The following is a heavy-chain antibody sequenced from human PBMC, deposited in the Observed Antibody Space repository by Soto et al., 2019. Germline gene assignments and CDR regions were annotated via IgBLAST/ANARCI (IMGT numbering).Heavy chain of an antibody. V-gene: IGHV1-69*01. Sequence: QVQLVQSGAEVKKPGSSVKVSCWASGGTFSSYAVSWVRQAPGQGLEWMGVIIPLLNTPKYAPQFQDRVTITADASAKTAYMELTSLGSDDTAVDFCARESSSPNYYYCGMDVWGQGTTVTVSS. CDR2: IIPLLNTP. CDR1: GGTFSSYA. J-gene: IGHJ6*02. CDR3: ARESSSPNYYYCGMDV. D-gene: IGHD6-6*01.